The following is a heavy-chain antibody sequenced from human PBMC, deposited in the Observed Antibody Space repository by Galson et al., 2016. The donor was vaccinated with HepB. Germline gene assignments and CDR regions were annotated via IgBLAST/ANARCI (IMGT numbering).Heavy chain of an antibody. J-gene: IGHJ4*02. CDR1: GLNFWTYW. CDR3: AQYGGLADS. V-gene: IGHV3-7*01. Sequence: SLRLSCAASGLNFWTYWMTWVRQAPGKGPEWVASISHDGRDQRYVDSVKGRFTNSRDNARNSLYLQMNSLRVDDTAVYYCAQYGGLADSWGQGTLVTVSS. CDR2: ISHDGRDQ. D-gene: IGHD3-16*01.